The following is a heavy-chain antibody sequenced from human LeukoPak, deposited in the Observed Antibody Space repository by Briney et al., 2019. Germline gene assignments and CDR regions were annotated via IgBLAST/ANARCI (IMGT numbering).Heavy chain of an antibody. Sequence: SVKVSCKASGGTFSSYAISWVRQAPGQGLEWMGGIIPIFGTANYAQKFQGRVTITADESTSTAYMELSSLRSENTAVYYCARLYYYDSSGYDDYWGQGTLVTVSS. CDR2: IIPIFGTA. J-gene: IGHJ4*02. D-gene: IGHD3-22*01. CDR1: GGTFSSYA. CDR3: ARLYYYDSSGYDDY. V-gene: IGHV1-69*01.